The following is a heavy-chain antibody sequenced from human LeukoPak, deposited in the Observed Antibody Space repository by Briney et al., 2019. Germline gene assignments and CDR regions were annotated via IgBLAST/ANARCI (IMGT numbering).Heavy chain of an antibody. D-gene: IGHD2-15*01. CDR3: ARAVRAATNYYYGVDV. CDR2: INHSGST. CDR1: GGSFSGYY. Sequence: PSGTLSLTCAVYGGSFSGYYWSWIRQPPGKGLEWIGEINHSGSTNYNPSLKSRVTISVDTSKNQFSLKLSSVTAADTAVYYCARAVRAATNYYYGVDVWGQGTTVTVSS. V-gene: IGHV4-34*01. J-gene: IGHJ6*02.